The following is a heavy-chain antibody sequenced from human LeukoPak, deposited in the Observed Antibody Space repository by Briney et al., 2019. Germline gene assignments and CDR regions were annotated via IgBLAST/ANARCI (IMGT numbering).Heavy chain of an antibody. V-gene: IGHV7-4-1*02. CDR1: GYTFTSYA. J-gene: IGHJ4*02. CDR2: INNNTGNP. CDR3: ARVSRSRGEWLFDY. Sequence: ASVKVSCKASGYTFTSYAMNWVRQAPGQGLEWMGWINNNTGNPTYVQGFTGRFVFSLDTSVSTAYLQISSLKTEDTAVYYCARVSRSRGEWLFDYWGQGTLVSVSS. D-gene: IGHD3-3*01.